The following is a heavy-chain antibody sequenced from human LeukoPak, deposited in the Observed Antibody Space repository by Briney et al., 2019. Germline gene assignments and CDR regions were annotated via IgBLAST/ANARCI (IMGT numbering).Heavy chain of an antibody. CDR3: ARARGGNYLDV. V-gene: IGHV5-51*01. CDR1: GYIFTNYW. J-gene: IGHJ6*04. CDR2: IYPGDSDT. Sequence: GESLKISCKGSGYIFTNYWIGWVRQMPGKGLEWMGIIYPGDSDTRYSPSFQGQVTISADKSISTVYLQWSSLKASDTAIYYCARARGGNYLDVWGKGITVTVSS. D-gene: IGHD3-10*01.